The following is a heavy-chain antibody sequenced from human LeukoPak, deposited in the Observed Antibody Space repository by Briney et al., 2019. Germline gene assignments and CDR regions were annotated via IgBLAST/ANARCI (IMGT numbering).Heavy chain of an antibody. J-gene: IGHJ4*02. D-gene: IGHD6-19*01. CDR1: GFTFSSYG. V-gene: IGHV3-23*01. Sequence: GGSLRLSCAASGFTFSSYGMSWVRQAPGKGLEWVSAISGSGGSTYYADSVKGRFTISRENAKNSLYLQMNSLRAGDTAVYYCARGGAVAGTFDYWGQGTLVTVSS. CDR2: ISGSGGST. CDR3: ARGGAVAGTFDY.